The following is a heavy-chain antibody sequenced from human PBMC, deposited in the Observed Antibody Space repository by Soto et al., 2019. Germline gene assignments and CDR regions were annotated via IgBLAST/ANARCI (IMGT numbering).Heavy chain of an antibody. CDR2: ISYDGSNK. Sequence: QVQLVESGGGVVQPGRSLRLSCAASGFTFSSYAMHWFRQAPGKGLEWVAVISYDGSNKYYADSVKGRFTISRDNSKNTLYLQMNSLRAEDTAVYYCARATSGWYKEAFDIWGQGTMVTVSS. CDR3: ARATSGWYKEAFDI. V-gene: IGHV3-30-3*01. CDR1: GFTFSSYA. J-gene: IGHJ3*02. D-gene: IGHD6-19*01.